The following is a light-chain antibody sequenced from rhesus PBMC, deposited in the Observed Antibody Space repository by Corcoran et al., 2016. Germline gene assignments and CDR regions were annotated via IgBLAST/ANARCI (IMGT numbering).Light chain of an antibody. J-gene: IGKJ3*01. CDR3: MQALRSPFT. CDR1: QSLVYSDGKTY. CDR2: LVS. V-gene: IGKV2-82*02. Sequence: DIVMIQTPLSLPVTLGEPASISCRSSQSLVYSDGKTYLYWYLQKPGQFPQLLMYLVSIRASGVPDKFSGSGSGTDFTQKISRVEAEDVGVYYCMQALRSPFTFGPGTKLDIK.